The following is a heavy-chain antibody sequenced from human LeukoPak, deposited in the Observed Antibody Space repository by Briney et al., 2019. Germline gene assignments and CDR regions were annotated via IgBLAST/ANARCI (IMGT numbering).Heavy chain of an antibody. D-gene: IGHD6-25*01. CDR2: ISTVSTYT. CDR3: ARDGSGFYLYNDMDV. J-gene: IGHJ6*03. CDR1: GFTFSDYS. V-gene: IGHV3-21*01. Sequence: PGGSLRLSCAPSGFTFSDYSMNWVRQAPGKGLEWVASISTVSTYTFYADSVKGRFTISRDNVRNSLYLQMSSLGAEDTAVYYCARDGSGFYLYNDMDVWGKGTTVTVSS.